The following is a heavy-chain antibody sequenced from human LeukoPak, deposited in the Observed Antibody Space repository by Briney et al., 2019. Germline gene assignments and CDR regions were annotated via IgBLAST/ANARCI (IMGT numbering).Heavy chain of an antibody. CDR3: AREGANWGTWYFDL. CDR1: GGSFSGYY. CDR2: INHSGST. D-gene: IGHD7-27*01. Sequence: SETLSLTCAVYGGSFSGYYWSWIRQPPGKGLEWIGEINHSGSTNYNPSLKSRVTISVDTSKNQFSLKLSSVTAADTAVYYCAREGANWGTWYFDLWGRGTLVTVPS. V-gene: IGHV4-34*01. J-gene: IGHJ2*01.